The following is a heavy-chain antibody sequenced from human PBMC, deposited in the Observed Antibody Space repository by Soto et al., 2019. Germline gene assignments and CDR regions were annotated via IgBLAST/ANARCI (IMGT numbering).Heavy chain of an antibody. CDR2: INPSGGST. J-gene: IGHJ6*02. CDR3: ARQVQIRVTFYYYYGMDV. V-gene: IGHV1-46*01. Sequence: ASVKVSCKASGYTFTSYYMHWVRQAPGQGLEWMGIINPSGGSTSYAQKFQGRVTITRDTSASTAYMELSSLRSEDTAVYYCARQVQIRVTFYYYYGMDVWGQGTTVTVSS. CDR1: GYTFTSYY. D-gene: IGHD2-21*02.